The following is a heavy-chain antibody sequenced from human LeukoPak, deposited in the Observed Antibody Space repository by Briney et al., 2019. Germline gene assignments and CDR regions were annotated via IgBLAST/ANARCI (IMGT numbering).Heavy chain of an antibody. CDR1: GFTFSNYW. Sequence: GGSLRLSCVGSGFTFSNYWVHWVRQAPGEGLVWVSRINVEGSRTDYADSVRGRFTISRDNVKNTLYLQMNSLRAEDTAVYYCARVGYSSSWYIDYWGQGTLVTVSS. J-gene: IGHJ4*02. CDR3: ARVGYSSSWYIDY. V-gene: IGHV3-74*01. CDR2: INVEGSRT. D-gene: IGHD6-13*01.